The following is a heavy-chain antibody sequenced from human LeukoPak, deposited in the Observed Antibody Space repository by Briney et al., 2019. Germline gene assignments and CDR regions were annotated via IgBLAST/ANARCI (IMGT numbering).Heavy chain of an antibody. J-gene: IGHJ4*02. V-gene: IGHV3-23*01. CDR1: GFTFSSYA. CDR2: ISGSGGST. Sequence: GGSLRLSCAASGFTFSSYAMSWVRQAPGKRLEWVSAISGSGGSTYYADSVKGRFTISRDNSKNTLYLQMNSLRAEDTAVYYCAKGAGYYDYVWGSYRYDRYFDYWGQGTLVTVSS. CDR3: AKGAGYYDYVWGSYRYDRYFDY. D-gene: IGHD3-16*02.